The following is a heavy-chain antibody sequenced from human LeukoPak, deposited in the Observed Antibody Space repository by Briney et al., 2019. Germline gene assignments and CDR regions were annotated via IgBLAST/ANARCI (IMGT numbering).Heavy chain of an antibody. CDR3: ARKASYGSGSYFDY. CDR1: GFTFSSYE. CDR2: ISSSGSTI. Sequence: PGRSLRLSCAASGFTFSSYEMNWVRQAPGKGLEWVSYISSSGSTIYYADSVKGRFTISRDNAKNSLYLQMNSLRAEDTAVYYSARKASYGSGSYFDYWGQGTLVTLSS. D-gene: IGHD3-10*01. J-gene: IGHJ4*02. V-gene: IGHV3-48*03.